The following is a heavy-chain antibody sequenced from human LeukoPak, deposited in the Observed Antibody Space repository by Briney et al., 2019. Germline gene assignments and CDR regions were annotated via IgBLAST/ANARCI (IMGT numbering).Heavy chain of an antibody. CDR2: ISNTGTT. CDR1: GGSISGYS. CDR3: ARDGILIY. V-gene: IGHV4-4*08. D-gene: IGHD1-14*01. J-gene: IGHJ4*02. Sequence: SETLSLTCTVSGGSISGYSWNWIRQPPGKGLEWIGYISNTGTTNYSPSLRSRVTISAGTSKNQFSLNLSSVTAADTAVYFCARDGILIYWSQGTMVTVSS.